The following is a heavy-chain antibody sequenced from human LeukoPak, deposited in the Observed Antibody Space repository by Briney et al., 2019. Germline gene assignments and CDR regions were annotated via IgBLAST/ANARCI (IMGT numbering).Heavy chain of an antibody. V-gene: IGHV3-48*04. J-gene: IGHJ4*02. CDR2: ISSSSNTI. D-gene: IGHD3-22*01. Sequence: YPGGSLRLSCAASGFTFSSNSMNWVRQAPGKGLEWVSHISSSSNTIYYADSVKGRFTISRDNAKNSLFLQMNSLRGEDTAVYYCARKFRGSSGFFDYWGQGTRVTVSS. CDR3: ARKFRGSSGFFDY. CDR1: GFTFSSNS.